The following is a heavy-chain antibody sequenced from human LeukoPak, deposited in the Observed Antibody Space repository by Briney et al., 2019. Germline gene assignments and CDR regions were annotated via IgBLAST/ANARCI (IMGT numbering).Heavy chain of an antibody. CDR1: GFTFSSYW. Sequence: GGSLRLSCAASGFTFSSYWMSWVRQAPGEGLEWVANIKQDGTEKYYMDSVKGRFSISRDNAKNSLYLQMNALRAEDTAVYYCARDARPDYWGQGTLVTVST. D-gene: IGHD6-6*01. CDR2: IKQDGTEK. CDR3: ARDARPDY. V-gene: IGHV3-7*04. J-gene: IGHJ4*02.